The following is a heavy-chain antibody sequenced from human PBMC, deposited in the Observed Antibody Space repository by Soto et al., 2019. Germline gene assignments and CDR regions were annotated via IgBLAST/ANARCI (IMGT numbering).Heavy chain of an antibody. V-gene: IGHV2-5*02. CDR2: IYWDDDK. Sequence: QITLKESGPTLVKPTQTLTLTCTFSGFSLSTSGVGVGCIRQPPGKALEWLALIYWDDDKRYSPSLKSRLTITKDTSKNQVVLTMTNMDPVDTATYYCAHTVPTQVPGYFAYWGQGTLVTVSS. J-gene: IGHJ4*02. CDR1: GFSLSTSGVG. CDR3: AHTVPTQVPGYFAY.